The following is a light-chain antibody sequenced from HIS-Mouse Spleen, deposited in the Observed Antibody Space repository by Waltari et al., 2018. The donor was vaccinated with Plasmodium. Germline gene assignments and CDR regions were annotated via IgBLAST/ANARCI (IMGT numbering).Light chain of an antibody. CDR1: QSISSY. CDR2: AAS. Sequence: DSQMTQSPSSLSASVGDRVTITCRASQSISSYLHWSQQKPGKAPKLLIYAASSLQSGVPSRFSGSGSGTDFTLTISSLQPEDFATYYCQQNYNTWTFGQGTKVEIK. V-gene: IGKV1-39*01. J-gene: IGKJ1*01. CDR3: QQNYNTWT.